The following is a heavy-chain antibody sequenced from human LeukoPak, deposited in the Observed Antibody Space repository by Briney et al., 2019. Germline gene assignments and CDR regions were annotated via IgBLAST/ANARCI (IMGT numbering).Heavy chain of an antibody. CDR3: ARDRWLGYDY. CDR1: GFSFSSYG. V-gene: IGHV3-48*04. J-gene: IGHJ4*02. Sequence: GGSLRLSCAGSGFSFSSYGMNWVRQAPGKGLEWVSYISSSGSTIYYADSVKGRFTISRGNAKNSLYLQMNSLRAEDTAVYYCARDRWLGYDYWGQGTLVTVSS. D-gene: IGHD3-22*01. CDR2: ISSSGSTI.